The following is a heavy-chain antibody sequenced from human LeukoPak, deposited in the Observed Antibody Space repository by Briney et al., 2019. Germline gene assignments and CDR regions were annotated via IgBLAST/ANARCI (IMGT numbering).Heavy chain of an antibody. J-gene: IGHJ4*02. V-gene: IGHV3-53*05. CDR1: GFTVSSTY. Sequence: GGSLRLSCAGSGFTVSSTYMSWVRQAPGKGLEWVSTTYYDGTTYSGDSVKGRFTISRDNFKSTLYLQMNSLRPEDTAVYYCASPYSSGWIHFYFAYWGQGTLVTVSS. CDR3: ASPYSSGWIHFYFAY. D-gene: IGHD6-19*01. CDR2: TYYDGTT.